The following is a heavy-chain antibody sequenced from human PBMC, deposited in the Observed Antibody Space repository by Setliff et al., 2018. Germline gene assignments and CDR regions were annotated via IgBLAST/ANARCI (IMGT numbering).Heavy chain of an antibody. V-gene: IGHV4-34*12. CDR3: ARSFSRREKFLLDY. Sequence: PSETLSLTCTVSGGSISSYYWSWIRQPAGKGLEWIGEIIHSGSTNYNPSLKSRATISMDTSKNQFSLKVSSVTAADTAVYYCARSFSRREKFLLDYWGQGALVTVSS. CDR1: GGSISSYY. CDR2: IIHSGST. J-gene: IGHJ4*02.